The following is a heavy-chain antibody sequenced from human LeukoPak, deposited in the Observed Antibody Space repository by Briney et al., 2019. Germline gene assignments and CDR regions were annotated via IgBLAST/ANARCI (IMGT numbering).Heavy chain of an antibody. CDR3: ARSLGYCSGGSCYNWFDP. Sequence: SETLSLTCTVSGDSISNYYWSWIRQPPGKGLEWIGSIYHSGSTYYNPSLKSRVTISVDTSKNQFSLKLSSVTAADTAVYYCARSLGYCSGGSCYNWFDPWGQGTLVTVSS. CDR2: IYHSGST. V-gene: IGHV4-59*08. J-gene: IGHJ5*02. D-gene: IGHD2-15*01. CDR1: GDSISNYY.